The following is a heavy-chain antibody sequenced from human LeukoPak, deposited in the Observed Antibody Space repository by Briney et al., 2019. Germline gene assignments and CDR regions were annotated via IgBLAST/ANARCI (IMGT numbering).Heavy chain of an antibody. D-gene: IGHD6-19*01. J-gene: IGHJ5*02. CDR1: GYSISSGYY. CDR2: IYYSGTT. V-gene: IGHV4-38-2*02. CDR3: ARDRPLLSGWSWFDP. Sequence: SETLSLTCAVSGYSISSGYYWGWIRQPPGKGLGWIGTIYYSGTTFYNPSLKSRVTMSLDTSKNQFSLKLTSVTAADTAVYYCARDRPLLSGWSWFDPWGQGTLVTVYS.